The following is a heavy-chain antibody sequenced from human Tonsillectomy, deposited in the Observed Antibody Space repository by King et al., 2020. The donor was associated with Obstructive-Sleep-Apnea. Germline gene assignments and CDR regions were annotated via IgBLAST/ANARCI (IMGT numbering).Heavy chain of an antibody. V-gene: IGHV3-21*01. D-gene: IGHD3-22*01. Sequence: VQLVESGGGLVKPGGSLRLSCVASGFTFSSYYMDWVRRAPGKGLEWVSSIRSSSTNIYYADSVKGRFTISRDNAKNSLYLQMNSLRAEDTATYYCARVNYEDSSGSIYWYFDRWGRGTLVTVSS. CDR1: GFTFSSYY. CDR3: ARVNYEDSSGSIYWYFDR. CDR2: IRSSSTNI. J-gene: IGHJ2*01.